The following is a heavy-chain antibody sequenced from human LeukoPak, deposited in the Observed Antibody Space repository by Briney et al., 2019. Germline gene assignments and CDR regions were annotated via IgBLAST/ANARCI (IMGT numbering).Heavy chain of an antibody. D-gene: IGHD1-26*01. Sequence: PGGSLRLSCAASGFTFSNAWMSWVRQAPGKGLEWVGRIKSKTDGGTTDYAAPVKGRFTISRDDSKNTLYLQMNSLKTEDTAVYYCTCGWWELRSDVPDDAFDIWGQGTMVTVSS. V-gene: IGHV3-15*01. CDR3: TCGWWELRSDVPDDAFDI. CDR2: IKSKTDGGTT. J-gene: IGHJ3*02. CDR1: GFTFSNAW.